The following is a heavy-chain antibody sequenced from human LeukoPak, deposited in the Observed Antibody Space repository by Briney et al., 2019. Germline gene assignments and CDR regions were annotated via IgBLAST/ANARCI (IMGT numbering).Heavy chain of an antibody. CDR1: GFPFSNYW. Sequence: PGGSLRLSCAGSGFPFSNYWMSWVRQAPGKGLEWVAFIRYDGSNKYYADSVKGRFTISRDNSKNTLYLQINSLRAEDTAVYYCAKDAPYYYDSSGYGGAFDIWGQGTMVTVSS. CDR3: AKDAPYYYDSSGYGGAFDI. CDR2: IRYDGSNK. V-gene: IGHV3-30*02. J-gene: IGHJ3*02. D-gene: IGHD3-22*01.